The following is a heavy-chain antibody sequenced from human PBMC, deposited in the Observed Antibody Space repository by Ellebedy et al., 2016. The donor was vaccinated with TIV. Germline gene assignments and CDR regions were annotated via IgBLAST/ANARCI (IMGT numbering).Heavy chain of an antibody. D-gene: IGHD5-12*01. J-gene: IGHJ5*02. CDR3: AIEWPRMFDT. CDR2: IASNGDGGRS. Sequence: GESLKISCAASGFTINSYTMHWVRQAPGKGLEWVGRIASNGDGGRSDYAAPVKGRFTIFRDDSKNTLFLQMNSLKIEDTGVYYCAIEWPRMFDTWGQGTLVTVSS. CDR1: GFTINSYT. V-gene: IGHV3-15*04.